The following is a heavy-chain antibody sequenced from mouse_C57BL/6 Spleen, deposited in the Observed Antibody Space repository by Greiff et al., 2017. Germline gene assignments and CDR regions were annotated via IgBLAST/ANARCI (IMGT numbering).Heavy chain of an antibody. CDR1: GYTFTDYY. Sequence: VQLQQSGPELVKPGASVKISCKASGYTFTDYYMNWVKQSPGQSLEWIGDINPNNGGTSYNQKFKGTATLPVDKSSSTAYMVLRSLTSEDSAVYYCARWGLYDGDFDYWGQGTTLTVSS. CDR2: INPNNGGT. CDR3: ARWGLYDGDFDY. V-gene: IGHV1-26*01. D-gene: IGHD2-3*01. J-gene: IGHJ2*01.